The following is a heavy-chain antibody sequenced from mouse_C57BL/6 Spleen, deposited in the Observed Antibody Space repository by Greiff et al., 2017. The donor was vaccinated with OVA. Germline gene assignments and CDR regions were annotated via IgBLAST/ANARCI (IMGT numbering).Heavy chain of an antibody. CDR1: GFNIKNTY. Sequence: VHVKQSVAELVRPGASVKLSCTASGFNIKNTYMHWVKQRPEQGLEWIGRIDPANGNTKYAPKFQGKATITADTSSNTAYLQLSSLTSEDTAIYYCALYYYGSSTWFAYWGQGTLVTVSA. J-gene: IGHJ3*01. CDR3: ALYYYGSSTWFAY. V-gene: IGHV14-3*01. D-gene: IGHD1-1*01. CDR2: IDPANGNT.